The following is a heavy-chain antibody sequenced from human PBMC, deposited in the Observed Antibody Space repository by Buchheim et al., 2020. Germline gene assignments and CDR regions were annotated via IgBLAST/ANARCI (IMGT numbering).Heavy chain of an antibody. D-gene: IGHD6-13*01. CDR2: MNPNSGNT. V-gene: IGHV1-8*01. CDR1: GYTFTSYD. CDR3: ASRAGTVVRPGYGMGV. Sequence: QVQLVQSGAEVKKPGASVKVSCKASGYTFTSYDINWVRQATGQGLEWMGWMNPNSGNTGYAQKFQGRVTMTRNTSISTAYMELSSMRAEETAGYYWASRAGTVVRPGYGMGVWGQGTT. J-gene: IGHJ6*02.